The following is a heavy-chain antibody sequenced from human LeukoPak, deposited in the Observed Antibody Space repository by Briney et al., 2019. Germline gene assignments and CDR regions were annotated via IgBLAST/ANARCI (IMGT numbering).Heavy chain of an antibody. V-gene: IGHV3-7*01. J-gene: IGHJ6*02. CDR2: IKQDGSEK. CDR3: AREYYDILTGYLWDV. Sequence: HPGGSLRLSCAASGFTFSSYWMNWVRQAPGKGLEWVANIKQDGSEKYYVDSVRGRFTISRDNAKNSLYLQMNSLRAEDTAVYYCAREYYDILTGYLWDVWGQGTTVTVSS. D-gene: IGHD3-9*01. CDR1: GFTFSSYW.